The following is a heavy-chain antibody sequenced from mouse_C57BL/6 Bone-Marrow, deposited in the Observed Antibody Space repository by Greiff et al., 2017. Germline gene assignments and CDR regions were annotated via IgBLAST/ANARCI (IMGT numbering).Heavy chain of an antibody. D-gene: IGHD1-1*02. CDR1: GFTFSDYG. CDR3: ARQLVLAY. Sequence: EVKLMESGGGLVKPGGSLKLSCAASGFTFSDYGMHWVRQAPEKGLEWVAYISSGSSTINYADTVKGRFTISTDNAKNTLYMQMSSLKSEDTAMXYWARQLVLAYWGQGTLVTVSA. V-gene: IGHV5-17*03. CDR2: ISSGSSTI. J-gene: IGHJ3*01.